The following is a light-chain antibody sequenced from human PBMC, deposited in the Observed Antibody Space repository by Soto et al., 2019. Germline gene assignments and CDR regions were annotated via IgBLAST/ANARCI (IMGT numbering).Light chain of an antibody. CDR3: QQYGSSLTWT. CDR2: DAS. CDR1: QSVSNY. J-gene: IGKJ1*01. V-gene: IGKV3-15*01. Sequence: EIVMTQSPATLSLSPGERATLSCGASQSVSNYLAWYQQKPGQAPRLLIYDASNRATGIPARFSGSGSGTEFTLTISSLQSEDFAVYYCQQYGSSLTWTFGQGTKVDI.